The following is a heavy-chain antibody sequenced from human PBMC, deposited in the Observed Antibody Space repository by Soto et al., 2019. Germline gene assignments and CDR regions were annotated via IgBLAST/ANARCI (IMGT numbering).Heavy chain of an antibody. Sequence: PGGSLRLSCAASGFTFSDHYMTWIRQAPGKGLEWVSYISSSTSYTNYADSVKGRFTISRDNAKNSLYLQMNSLRAEDTAVYYCASGAESTISKIDYWGQGTLVTVSS. CDR3: ASGAESTISKIDY. CDR1: GFTFSDHY. V-gene: IGHV3-11*06. J-gene: IGHJ4*02. CDR2: ISSSTSYT. D-gene: IGHD2-8*01.